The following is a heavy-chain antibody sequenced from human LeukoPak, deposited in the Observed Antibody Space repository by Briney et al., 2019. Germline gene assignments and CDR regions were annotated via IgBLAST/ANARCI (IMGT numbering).Heavy chain of an antibody. Sequence: PSETLSLTCAVYGGSFSGYYWSWIRQPPGKGLEWIGEINHSGSTNYNPSLKSRVTISVDTSKNQFSLKLSSVTAADTAVYYCARQAAPGFDYWGQGTLVTVSS. J-gene: IGHJ4*02. CDR1: GGSFSGYY. CDR3: ARQAAPGFDY. V-gene: IGHV4-34*01. D-gene: IGHD6-6*01. CDR2: INHSGST.